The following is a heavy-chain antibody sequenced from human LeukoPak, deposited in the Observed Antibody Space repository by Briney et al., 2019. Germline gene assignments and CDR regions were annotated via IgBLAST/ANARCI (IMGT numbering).Heavy chain of an antibody. CDR2: ISSGSITI. J-gene: IGHJ4*02. V-gene: IGHV3-48*01. CDR1: GFGFSSYG. Sequence: GGSLRLSCAASGFGFSSYGLNWVRQAPGKGRKGVAYISSGSITIYYADSVKGRFTISRDNAKNSLFLQMNSLRAEDTAVYYCASRHSSDYHSFAYWGKGTMVTVSS. D-gene: IGHD3-22*01. CDR3: ASRHSSDYHSFAY.